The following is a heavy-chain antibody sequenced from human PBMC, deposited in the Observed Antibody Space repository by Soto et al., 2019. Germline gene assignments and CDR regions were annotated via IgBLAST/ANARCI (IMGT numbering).Heavy chain of an antibody. V-gene: IGHV3-48*03. J-gene: IGHJ6*02. Sequence: EVQLVESGGGLVHPGGSLRLSCAASGFTFSSYEMNWVRQAPGKGLEWVSYISSSGSTIYYADSVKGRFTISRDNAKNSLYLQMNSLRAEDTAVYYCARGRYCSGGSCYYYYYYGMDVWGQGTTVTVSS. CDR2: ISSSGSTI. CDR1: GFTFSSYE. D-gene: IGHD2-15*01. CDR3: ARGRYCSGGSCYYYYYYGMDV.